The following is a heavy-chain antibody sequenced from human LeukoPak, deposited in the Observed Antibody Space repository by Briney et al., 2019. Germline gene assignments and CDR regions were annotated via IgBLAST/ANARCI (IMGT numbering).Heavy chain of an antibody. CDR1: GYTFTGYY. D-gene: IGHD3-10*01. J-gene: IGHJ5*02. CDR2: INPKSGGT. Sequence: ASVKVSCKASGYTFTGYYMHWVRQAPGQGLEWMGRINPKSGGTNYAQKFQGRVTMTRDTSISTAYMELSRLRSDDTAVYYCARDLSRFGDDWFDPWGQGTLVTVSS. CDR3: ARDLSRFGDDWFDP. V-gene: IGHV1-2*06.